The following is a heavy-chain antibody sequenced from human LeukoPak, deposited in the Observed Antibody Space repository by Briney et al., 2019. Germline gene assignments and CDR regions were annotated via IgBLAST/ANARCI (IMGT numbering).Heavy chain of an antibody. CDR2: ISSSSSNI. V-gene: IGHV3-21*01. Sequence: GFLRLSCAASGFTFSSYGMNWVRQAPGKGLEWVSSISSSSSNIYYADSVKGRFTISRDNAKNSLYLQMNSLRAEDTAVYSCARIAVTGTDWFDPWGQGTLVTVSS. CDR3: ARIAVTGTDWFDP. D-gene: IGHD6-19*01. J-gene: IGHJ5*02. CDR1: GFTFSSYG.